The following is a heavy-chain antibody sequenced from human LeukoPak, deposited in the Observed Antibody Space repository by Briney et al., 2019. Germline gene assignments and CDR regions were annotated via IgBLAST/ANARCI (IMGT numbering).Heavy chain of an antibody. V-gene: IGHV4-59*01. CDR2: SGST. CDR3: AGDGGNGAY. J-gene: IGHJ4*02. CDR1: GGSISSYY. D-gene: IGHD4-23*01. Sequence: SETLSLTCTVSGGSISSYYWSWIGQSPGKGLEWIGYSGSTNYNPSPKSQVIISADTSKNQFSLKLTSVTAAHTAVYYCAGDGGNGAYWGQGILVTVSS.